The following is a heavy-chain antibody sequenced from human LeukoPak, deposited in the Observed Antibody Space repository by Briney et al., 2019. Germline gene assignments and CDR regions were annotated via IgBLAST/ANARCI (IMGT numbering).Heavy chain of an antibody. Sequence: ASVRVSCKASVYTFTIYDSNWVRQAPGQGLEWMGWMNPNSGNTGYAQKFQGRVTMTRNTSISTAYMELSSLRSEDTAVYYCARGGYSSSWIAVAASVCDYWGQGTLVTVSS. CDR1: VYTFTIYD. D-gene: IGHD6-13*01. V-gene: IGHV1-8*01. CDR2: MNPNSGNT. CDR3: ARGGYSSSWIAVAASVCDY. J-gene: IGHJ4*02.